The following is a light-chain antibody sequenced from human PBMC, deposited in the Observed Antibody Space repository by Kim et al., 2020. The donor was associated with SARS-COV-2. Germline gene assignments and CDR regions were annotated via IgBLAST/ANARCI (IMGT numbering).Light chain of an antibody. CDR1: SGHSGYI. J-gene: IGLJ3*02. Sequence: QPVLTQSSSASASLGSSVKLTCTLSSGHSGYIIAWHQQQPGKAPRYLMKLESSGTYNKGSRVPDRFSGSSSGADRYLTISNLQSEDEADYYCESWNSNTRVFGGGTQLTVL. V-gene: IGLV4-60*03. CDR3: ESWNSNTRV. CDR2: LESSGTY.